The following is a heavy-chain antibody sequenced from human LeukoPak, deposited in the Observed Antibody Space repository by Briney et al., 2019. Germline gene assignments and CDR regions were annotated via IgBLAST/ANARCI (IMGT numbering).Heavy chain of an antibody. V-gene: IGHV3-30*02. CDR2: IRYDGSNK. CDR3: AKDPYCSSTSCHDGAFDI. D-gene: IGHD2-2*01. CDR1: GFTFSSYG. J-gene: IGHJ3*02. Sequence: GGSLRLSCAASGFTFSSYGMHWVRQAPGKGLEWVAFIRYDGSNKYYADSVKGRFTISRDNSKNTLYLQMNSLRAEDTAVYYCAKDPYCSSTSCHDGAFDIWGQGTMVTVSS.